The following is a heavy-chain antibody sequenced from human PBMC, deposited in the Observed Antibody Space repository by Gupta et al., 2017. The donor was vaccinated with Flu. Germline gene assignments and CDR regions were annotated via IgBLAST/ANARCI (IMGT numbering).Heavy chain of an antibody. D-gene: IGHD3-3*01. CDR2: IYWDDDK. J-gene: IGHJ5*02. Sequence: QITLKESGPTLVKPTQTLTLTCTFSGFSLSTGEVGVGWIRQPPGKALEWLALIYWDDDKRYNPSLRSRLTLTKDTSKNQVVLTMTNMDPVDTATYFCAHNTHYDFWSGLNLFDPWGQGTLVTVSS. CDR1: GFSLSTGEVG. CDR3: AHNTHYDFWSGLNLFDP. V-gene: IGHV2-5*02.